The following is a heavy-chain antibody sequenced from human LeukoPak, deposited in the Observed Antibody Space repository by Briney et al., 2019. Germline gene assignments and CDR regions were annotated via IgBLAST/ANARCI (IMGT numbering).Heavy chain of an antibody. Sequence: PSETLSLTCTVSGGSISSYYWSWIRQPPGKGLEWIGYIYYSGSTNYNPSLKSRVTISVDTSKNQFSLKLSPVTAADTAVYYCARGRPTYYYDSSGYYFGYWGQGTLVTVSP. J-gene: IGHJ4*02. V-gene: IGHV4-59*12. D-gene: IGHD3-22*01. CDR2: IYYSGST. CDR3: ARGRPTYYYDSSGYYFGY. CDR1: GGSISSYY.